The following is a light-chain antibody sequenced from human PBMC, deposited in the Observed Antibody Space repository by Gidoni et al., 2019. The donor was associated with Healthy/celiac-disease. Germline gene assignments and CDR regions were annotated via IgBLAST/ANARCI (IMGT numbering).Light chain of an antibody. CDR1: QSISSY. V-gene: IGKV1-39*01. J-gene: IGKJ2*01. CDR3: QPSYSTSRT. Sequence: DIQMTQSPSSLSASVGDRVTITCRASQSISSYLNWYQQKPGKAPKLLIYAASSLQSGVPSRFSGSGSGTDFTLTISSLQPEDFATDDWQPSYSTSRTFGQGTKLEIK. CDR2: AAS.